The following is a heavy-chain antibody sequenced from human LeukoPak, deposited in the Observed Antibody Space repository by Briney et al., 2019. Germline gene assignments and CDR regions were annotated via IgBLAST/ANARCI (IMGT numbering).Heavy chain of an antibody. V-gene: IGHV4-38-2*02. Sequence: SETLSLTCTVSGYSINSGYYWGWIRQPPGKGLEWIGSIYYSGSTYYNPSLKSRVTISVDTSKNQFSLKLSSVTAADTAVYYCATVVSYCSGGSCHGDNWFDPWGQGTLVTVSS. CDR3: ATVVSYCSGGSCHGDNWFDP. D-gene: IGHD2-15*01. J-gene: IGHJ5*02. CDR1: GYSINSGYY. CDR2: IYYSGST.